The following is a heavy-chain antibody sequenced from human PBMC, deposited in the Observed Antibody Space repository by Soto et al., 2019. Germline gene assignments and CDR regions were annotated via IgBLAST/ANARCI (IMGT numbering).Heavy chain of an antibody. V-gene: IGHV3-48*01. CDR3: AKDQRITIFGVVIP. CDR1: GFTFSSYS. Sequence: GGSLRLSCAASGFTFSSYSMNWVRQAPGKGLEWVSFISSGSGTIYYADSVKGRFTISRDNSKNTLYLQMNSLRAEDTAVYYCAKDQRITIFGVVIPWGQGTLVTVSS. D-gene: IGHD3-3*01. J-gene: IGHJ5*02. CDR2: ISSGSGTI.